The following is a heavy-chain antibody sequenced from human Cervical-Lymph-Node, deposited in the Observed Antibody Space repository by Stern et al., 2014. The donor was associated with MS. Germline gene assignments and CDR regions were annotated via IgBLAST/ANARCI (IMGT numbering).Heavy chain of an antibody. CDR3: AKDDYYYDSGGYLGWFDS. D-gene: IGHD3-22*01. J-gene: IGHJ5*01. V-gene: IGHV3-23*04. CDR2: IGGSGDST. CDR1: GFSFSTSA. Sequence: EVQLVESGGGLVQPGGSLRLSCAASGFSFSTSAMSWVRQAPGKGLEWVSAIGGSGDSTYYADSVKGRFTISRDNSKNPLYLQMNSLRAEDTAVYYCAKDDYYYDSGGYLGWFDSWGQGTLVTVSS.